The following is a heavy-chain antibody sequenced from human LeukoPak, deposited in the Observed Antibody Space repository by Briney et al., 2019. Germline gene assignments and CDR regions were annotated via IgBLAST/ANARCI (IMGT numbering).Heavy chain of an antibody. J-gene: IGHJ5*02. D-gene: IGHD6-13*01. Sequence: TSSETLSVTGTGPGGSISSYYWSWLRQPPGKGLLGIGYIYYSGSTNYSPSLKSRVTISVDTSKSQFSLKLSAVTAADTAVYYCARQTPHIAAAGTGWFDPWGQGTLVTVSS. CDR1: GGSISSYY. CDR3: ARQTPHIAAAGTGWFDP. CDR2: IYYSGST. V-gene: IGHV4-59*08.